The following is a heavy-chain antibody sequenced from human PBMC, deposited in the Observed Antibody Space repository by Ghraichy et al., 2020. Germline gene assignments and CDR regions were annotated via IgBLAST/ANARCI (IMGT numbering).Heavy chain of an antibody. CDR1: GGSISSYY. CDR2: IYYSGST. V-gene: IGHV4-59*01. Sequence: SETLSLTCTVSGGSISSYYWSWIRQPPGKGLEWIGYIYYSGSTNYNPSLKSRVTISVDTSKNQFSLKLSSVTAADTAVYYCARGTLGTGDTAFDIWGQGTMVTVSS. D-gene: IGHD7-27*01. CDR3: ARGTLGTGDTAFDI. J-gene: IGHJ3*02.